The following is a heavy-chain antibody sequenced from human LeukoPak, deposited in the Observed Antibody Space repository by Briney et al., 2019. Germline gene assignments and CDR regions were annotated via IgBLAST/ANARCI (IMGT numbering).Heavy chain of an antibody. V-gene: IGHV4-4*07. Sequence: SETLSLTCTVSGGSITTYYWSWIRQPAGKGLEWIGRIYHSGITNYNPSLKSRVTMSADTSRNQFSLKLTSVTAADTAVYYCARDQGVQMSLAHWGQGILVTVSS. D-gene: IGHD2-8*01. CDR3: ARDQGVQMSLAH. CDR2: IYHSGIT. J-gene: IGHJ4*01. CDR1: GGSITTYY.